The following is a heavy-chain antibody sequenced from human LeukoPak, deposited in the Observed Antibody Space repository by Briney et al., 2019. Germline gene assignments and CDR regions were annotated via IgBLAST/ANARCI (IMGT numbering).Heavy chain of an antibody. J-gene: IGHJ4*02. CDR3: ARGGYSYGWDY. CDR2: IRHDGSNK. D-gene: IGHD5-18*01. Sequence: GGSLRLSCAASGFTFSSYGMHWVRQAPGKGLEWVAFIRHDGSNKYYADSVQGRFTISRDNSKNTLYLQMNSLRAEDTAVYYCARGGYSYGWDYWGQGTLVTVSS. V-gene: IGHV3-30*02. CDR1: GFTFSSYG.